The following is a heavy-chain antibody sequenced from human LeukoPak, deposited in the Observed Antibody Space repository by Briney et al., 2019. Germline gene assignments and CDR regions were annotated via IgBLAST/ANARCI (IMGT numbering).Heavy chain of an antibody. V-gene: IGHV1-18*01. D-gene: IGHD3-3*01. CDR1: GYTFNSYV. CDR3: ARTRAGDFWSGYYGIDY. Sequence: ASVKVSCKASGYTFNSYVISWVRQAPGQGLEWMGWINTYNGNTNYAQKLQGRVTMTTDTSTSTAYTELRSLRSDDRAMYYCARTRAGDFWSGYYGIDYWGQGTLVTVSS. J-gene: IGHJ4*02. CDR2: INTYNGNT.